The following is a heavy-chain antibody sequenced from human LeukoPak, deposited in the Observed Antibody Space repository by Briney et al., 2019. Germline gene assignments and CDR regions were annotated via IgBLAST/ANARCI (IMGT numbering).Heavy chain of an antibody. J-gene: IGHJ4*02. D-gene: IGHD2-2*01. V-gene: IGHV1-3*01. Sequence: ASVKVSCKASGYTFTSYAMHWVRQAPGQRLEWMGWINAGNGNTKYSQKFQGRVAITRDTSASTAYMELSSLRSEDTAVYYCARVSTIDCSSTSCYDFAFDYWGQGTLVTVSS. CDR3: ARVSTIDCSSTSCYDFAFDY. CDR2: INAGNGNT. CDR1: GYTFTSYA.